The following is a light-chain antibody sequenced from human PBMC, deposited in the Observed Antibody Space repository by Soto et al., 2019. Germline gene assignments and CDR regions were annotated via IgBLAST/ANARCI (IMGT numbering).Light chain of an antibody. V-gene: IGLV1-51*01. CDR2: DDN. CDR1: SSNIGGNS. J-gene: IGLJ1*01. Sequence: QSVLTQPPSVSAAPGQKVTISCSGSSSNIGGNSVSWYQQLPGTAPKLLIYDDNKRPSGIPDRFSGSKSGTSATLGIAGFQTGDEADYYCGSWDSSLSAYVFGTGTKSPS. CDR3: GSWDSSLSAYV.